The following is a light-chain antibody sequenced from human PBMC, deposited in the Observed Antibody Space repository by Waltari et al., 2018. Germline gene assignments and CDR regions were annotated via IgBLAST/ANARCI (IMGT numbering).Light chain of an antibody. CDR2: DDN. Sequence: SIILTQPPSLSVAPGQTARIACGGNNIGTYSVHWYQQKPAQAPILFIYDDNDRPSGIPERFAGSTSGTTATLTIRRVDPGDEAAYYCQVWDNFIEHPVFGGGTKLTVL. V-gene: IGLV3-21*02. CDR1: NIGTYS. CDR3: QVWDNFIEHPV. J-gene: IGLJ2*01.